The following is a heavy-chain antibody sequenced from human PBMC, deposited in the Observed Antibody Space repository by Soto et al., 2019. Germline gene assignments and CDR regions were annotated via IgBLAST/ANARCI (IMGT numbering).Heavy chain of an antibody. CDR3: ARDREAGYNFYYGMDV. D-gene: IGHD6-19*01. Sequence: SETLSLTCSIYGGSFSGYYWSWIRQPPGKGLEWIGEINHSGNTNYNPSLKGRVTLSVDTSTNQVSLRLASVTAADTAIYYCARDREAGYNFYYGMDVWGQGTTVTVSS. CDR1: GGSFSGYY. V-gene: IGHV4-34*01. J-gene: IGHJ6*02. CDR2: INHSGNT.